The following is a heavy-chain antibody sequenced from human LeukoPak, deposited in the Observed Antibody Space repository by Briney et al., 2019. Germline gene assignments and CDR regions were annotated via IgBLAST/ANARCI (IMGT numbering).Heavy chain of an antibody. Sequence: TLSLTCAVYGGSLSGFYLTWIRQHPGKGLEWIGYIYYTGGTHYNPSLKSRLTISVDTSENHFSLKLSSVTAADTAIYFCARAPGAFDIWGQGTMVTVSS. J-gene: IGHJ3*02. CDR1: GGSLSGFY. CDR2: IYYTGGT. V-gene: IGHV4-31*11. CDR3: ARAPGAFDI.